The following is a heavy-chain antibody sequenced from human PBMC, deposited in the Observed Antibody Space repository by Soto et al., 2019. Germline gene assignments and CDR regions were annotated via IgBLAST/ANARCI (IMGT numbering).Heavy chain of an antibody. V-gene: IGHV1-18*01. Sequence: QVQLVQSGAEVKEPGASVRVSCKASGYTFTSYGFSWVRQAPGQGLEWVAWIDANNADTNSAEKFQGRVTLTTDTSPSTAYMELRGLRSDDTAVYYCAREFRNSCRGTRCIYVDYWGQGTRVTVSS. CDR2: IDANNADT. J-gene: IGHJ4*02. D-gene: IGHD2-2*01. CDR3: AREFRNSCRGTRCIYVDY. CDR1: GYTFTSYG.